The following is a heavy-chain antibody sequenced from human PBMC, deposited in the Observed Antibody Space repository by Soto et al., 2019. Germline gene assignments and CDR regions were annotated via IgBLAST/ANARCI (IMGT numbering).Heavy chain of an antibody. CDR2: LSGSGDTT. J-gene: IGHJ4*02. Sequence: PGGSLRLSCAASGFTLRSHAMSWVRQAPGKGLEWVSALSGSGDTTYYADSVKGRFSISRDNSKNTLYLQMNSLRAEDTAVYYCAKGHKSYGWYPYYFDYWGQGTLVTVSS. D-gene: IGHD6-19*01. CDR1: GFTLRSHA. V-gene: IGHV3-23*01. CDR3: AKGHKSYGWYPYYFDY.